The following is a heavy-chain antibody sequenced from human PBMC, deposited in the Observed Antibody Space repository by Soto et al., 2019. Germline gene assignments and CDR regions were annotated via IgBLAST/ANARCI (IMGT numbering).Heavy chain of an antibody. V-gene: IGHV1-69*12. D-gene: IGHD3-3*02. CDR2: IMPIFGTA. CDR1: GGTFSSSA. J-gene: IGHJ6*02. CDR3: AGDKDRQQLGGNYYYIMDV. Sequence: QVQLVQSGAEVKKPGSSLKVSCKASGGTFSSSAFSWVRQAPGQGLEWMGGIMPIFGTADYAQKFQGRVTITADESTSTAYMELSSLRSEDTGVYYCAGDKDRQQLGGNYYYIMDVWGQGTTVTVSS.